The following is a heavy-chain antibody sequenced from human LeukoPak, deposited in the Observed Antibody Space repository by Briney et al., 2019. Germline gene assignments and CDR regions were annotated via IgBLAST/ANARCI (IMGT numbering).Heavy chain of an antibody. V-gene: IGHV4-39*07. J-gene: IGHJ4*02. D-gene: IGHD3-22*01. CDR3: ARAPTYCYDSSGYLDY. CDR1: GGSISSSSYY. CDR2: IYYSGST. Sequence: SETPSLTCTVSGGSISSSSYYWGWIRQPPGKGLEWIGSIYYSGSTYYNPSPKSRVTISVDTSKNQFSLKLSSVTAADTAVYYCARAPTYCYDSSGYLDYWGQGTLVTVSS.